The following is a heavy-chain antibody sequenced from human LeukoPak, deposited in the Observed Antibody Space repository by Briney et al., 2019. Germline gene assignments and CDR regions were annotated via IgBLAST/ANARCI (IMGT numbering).Heavy chain of an antibody. J-gene: IGHJ4*02. CDR3: ARGVPPKVGGFGEPFDY. CDR1: GYTFTSYG. CDR2: ISAYNGNT. Sequence: GASVKVSCKASGYTFTSYGISWVRQAPGQGLEWMGWISAYNGNTNYAQKLQGRVTMTTDTSTSTAYMELRSLRSDDKAVYYCARGVPPKVGGFGEPFDYWGQGTLVTVSS. D-gene: IGHD3-10*01. V-gene: IGHV1-18*01.